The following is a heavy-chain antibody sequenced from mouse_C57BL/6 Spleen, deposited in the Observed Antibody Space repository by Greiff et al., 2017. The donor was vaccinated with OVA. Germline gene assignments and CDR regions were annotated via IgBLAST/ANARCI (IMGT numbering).Heavy chain of an antibody. CDR3: ARGDYYGNLAWFAY. CDR2: INPNNGGT. V-gene: IGHV1-26*01. Sequence: EVQLQQSGPELVKPGASVKISCKASGYTFTDYYMNWVKQSHGKSLEWIGDINPNNGGTSYNQKFKGKATLTVDKSSSTAYMELRSLTSEDSAVYYCARGDYYGNLAWFAYWGQGTLVTVSA. D-gene: IGHD2-1*01. J-gene: IGHJ3*01. CDR1: GYTFTDYY.